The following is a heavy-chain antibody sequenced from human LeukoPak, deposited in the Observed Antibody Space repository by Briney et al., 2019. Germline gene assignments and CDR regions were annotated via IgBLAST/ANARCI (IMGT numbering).Heavy chain of an antibody. J-gene: IGHJ4*02. V-gene: IGHV4-39*01. CDR3: AGFGYYYDNSGSCC. CDR2: FYYSGST. D-gene: IGHD3-22*01. Sequence: SETLSLTCTVSGGSISSSRYYWGWIRQPPGKGLEWIGSFYYSGSTYYNPSLKSRVTVSVDMSKNQFSLKLSSVTAADTAVYYCAGFGYYYDNSGSCCWGQGTLVTVSS. CDR1: GGSISSSRYY.